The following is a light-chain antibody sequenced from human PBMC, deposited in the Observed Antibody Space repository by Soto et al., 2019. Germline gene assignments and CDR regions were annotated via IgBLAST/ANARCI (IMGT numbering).Light chain of an antibody. CDR2: DAS. CDR1: QTISVS. J-gene: IGKJ1*01. CDR3: QQYDKYSP. Sequence: IQMTQSPSTLSASLGDTVTITRRASQTISVSLAWYQQKPGKAPNLLIYDASTLQGGVPSRFRGSGSGTEFTLTVTSLQPEDFATYFCQQYDKYSPFGHGTKV. V-gene: IGKV1-5*01.